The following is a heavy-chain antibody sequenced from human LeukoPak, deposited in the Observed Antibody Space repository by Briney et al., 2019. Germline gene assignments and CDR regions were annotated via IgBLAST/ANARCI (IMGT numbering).Heavy chain of an antibody. V-gene: IGHV3-23*01. D-gene: IGHD2-21*02. CDR3: AKERSRGGDCLDY. CDR1: GFTFSTYY. Sequence: PGGSLRLSCAASGFTFSTYYMNWVRQAPGKGLEWVSAISVSGGSTYYADSVKGRFTISRDNSKNTLYLQMNSLRAEETAVYYCAKERSRGGDCLDYWGQGTLVTVSS. J-gene: IGHJ4*02. CDR2: ISVSGGST.